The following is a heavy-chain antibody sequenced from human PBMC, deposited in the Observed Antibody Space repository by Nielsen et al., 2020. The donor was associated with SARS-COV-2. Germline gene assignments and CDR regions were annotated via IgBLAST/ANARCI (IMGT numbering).Heavy chain of an antibody. CDR3: ASQDSGIFGGLSKFDP. J-gene: IGHJ5*02. V-gene: IGHV4-39*02. Sequence: SETLSLTCSVSGASISSSSLYWGWIRQTPGKGLAWIGSIYYTGSTYYNPSLKSRVTISVDTSKNHFSLKLISVTAADTAVYYCASQDSGIFGGLSKFDPWGQGTLVTVSS. CDR2: IYYTGST. D-gene: IGHD3-3*01. CDR1: GASISSSSLY.